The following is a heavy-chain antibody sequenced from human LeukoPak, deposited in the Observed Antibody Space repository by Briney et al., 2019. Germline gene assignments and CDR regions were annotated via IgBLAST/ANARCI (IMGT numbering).Heavy chain of an antibody. Sequence: SVKVSCKASGGTFSSHAISWVRQAPGQGLEWMGGIIPIFGTANYAQKFQGRVTITADKSTSTAYMELSSLRSEDTAVYYCARATWIPGHWFDPWGQGTLVTVSS. CDR1: GGTFSSHA. V-gene: IGHV1-69*06. D-gene: IGHD1-1*01. J-gene: IGHJ5*02. CDR2: IIPIFGTA. CDR3: ARATWIPGHWFDP.